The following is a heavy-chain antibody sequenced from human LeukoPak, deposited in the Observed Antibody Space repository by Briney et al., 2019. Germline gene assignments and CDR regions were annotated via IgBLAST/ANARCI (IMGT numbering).Heavy chain of an antibody. CDR3: AKDSPRYCSGGSCYSYGAFDI. D-gene: IGHD2-15*01. J-gene: IGHJ3*02. CDR1: GFTFSSYA. Sequence: GGSLRLSCAASGFTFSSYAMSWVRQAPGKGLEWVSAISGSGGSTYYADSVKGRFTISRDNSKNTLYLQMNSLRAEDTAVYYCAKDSPRYCSGGSCYSYGAFDIWGQGTMVTVSS. CDR2: ISGSGGST. V-gene: IGHV3-23*01.